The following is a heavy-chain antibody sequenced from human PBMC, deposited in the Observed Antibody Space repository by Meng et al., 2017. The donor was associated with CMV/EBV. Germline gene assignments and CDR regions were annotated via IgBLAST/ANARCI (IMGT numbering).Heavy chain of an antibody. CDR2: IFYNGNT. CDR3: ARENGGGYFDY. V-gene: IGHV4-39*07. Sequence: GSLRLSCTVSGASIISYTDYWGWIRQPPGKGLEWIESIFYNGNTYYNPSLKSRVTVSVDTSKNQFSLKLSSVTAADTAVYYCARENGGGYFDYWGQGMQVTVSS. J-gene: IGHJ4*02. D-gene: IGHD3-16*01. CDR1: GASIISYTDY.